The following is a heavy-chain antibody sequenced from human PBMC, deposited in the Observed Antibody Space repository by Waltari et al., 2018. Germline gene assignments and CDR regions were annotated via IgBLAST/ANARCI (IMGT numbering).Heavy chain of an antibody. V-gene: IGHV3-23*01. CDR2: MSGTGDYT. D-gene: IGHD6-19*01. J-gene: IGHJ4*02. CDR1: GFNFMHFS. Sequence: EVQLLESGGDLDQPGGSLRISCVGSGFNFMHFSIHWVRQAPGKGLEWVSTMSGTGDYTYYADSVKGRFTISRDNSKNTVFLHMNNLRVEDTAIYFCAKDQAEWLVLDGYFDSWGQGTPVTVSS. CDR3: AKDQAEWLVLDGYFDS.